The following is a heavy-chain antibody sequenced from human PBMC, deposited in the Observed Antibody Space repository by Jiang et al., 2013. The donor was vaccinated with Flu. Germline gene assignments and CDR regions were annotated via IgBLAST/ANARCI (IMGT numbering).Heavy chain of an antibody. V-gene: IGHV6-1*01. CDR2: TYYRSKRYN. Sequence: TCAISGDSVSSNGVAWNWIRQSPSRGLEWLGRTYYRSKRYNDYAVSVKSRIIIDPDTSKNQFSLQLNSVTPEDTAVYYCTRRRMSAFDIWGQGTMVTVSS. J-gene: IGHJ3*02. D-gene: IGHD2/OR15-2a*01. CDR3: TRRRMSAFDI. CDR1: GDSVSSNGVA.